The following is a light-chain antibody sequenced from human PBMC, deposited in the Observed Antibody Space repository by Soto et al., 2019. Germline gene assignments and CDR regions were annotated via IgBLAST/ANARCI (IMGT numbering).Light chain of an antibody. J-gene: IGKJ1*01. Sequence: DIVMTQSPDSLAVSLGERATINCKSSQSVLYSSNNENYLAWYQQKPGQPPKLLIYWASTRESGVPDRFSGSGSGTDFTLSIRSLQAEDVAVYYCQQYLSNPRTFGQGTKVEIK. CDR3: QQYLSNPRT. CDR1: QSVLYSSNNENY. CDR2: WAS. V-gene: IGKV4-1*01.